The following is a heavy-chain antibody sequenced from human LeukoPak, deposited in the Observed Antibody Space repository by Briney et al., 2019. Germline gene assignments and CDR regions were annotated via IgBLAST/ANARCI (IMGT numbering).Heavy chain of an antibody. V-gene: IGHV1-69*13. CDR2: IIPIFGTA. CDR3: ASGGETRYFDY. J-gene: IGHJ4*02. Sequence: RASVKVSCTASGGTFSSYAISWVRQAPGQGLEWMGGIIPIFGTANYAQKFQGRVTITADESTSTAYMELSSLRSEDTAVYYCASGGETRYFDYWGQGTLVTVSS. D-gene: IGHD3-10*01. CDR1: GGTFSSYA.